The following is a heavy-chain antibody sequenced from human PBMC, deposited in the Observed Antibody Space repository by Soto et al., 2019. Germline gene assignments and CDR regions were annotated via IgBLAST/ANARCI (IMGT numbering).Heavy chain of an antibody. CDR1: GFTFSDYA. Sequence: VQVVESGGTLVNPGRSLRLSCTTSGFTFSDYAICWFRQAPGKGLEWVAVISYDGGKKYYAASVKGRFTISRDNSKNTLYLQMNSLRVEDTALYYCARSVAFWSGNEPNNWFDPWGQGTLVTVSS. V-gene: IGHV3-30-3*01. J-gene: IGHJ5*02. D-gene: IGHD3-3*01. CDR2: ISYDGGKK. CDR3: ARSVAFWSGNEPNNWFDP.